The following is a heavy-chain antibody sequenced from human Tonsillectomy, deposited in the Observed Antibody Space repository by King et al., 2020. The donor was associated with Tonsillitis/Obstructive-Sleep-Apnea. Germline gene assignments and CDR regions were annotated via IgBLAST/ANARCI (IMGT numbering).Heavy chain of an antibody. CDR1: GGSISSYY. Sequence: VQLQESGPGLVKPSETLSLTCTVSGGSISSYYWSWIRQPPGKGLEWLGYIYYSGSTNYNPSLKSRVTISVDTSKNQFSLKLSSVTAADTAVYCCARHGTVRGVMGYWGQGTLVTVSS. CDR3: ARHGTVRGVMGY. D-gene: IGHD3-10*01. V-gene: IGHV4-59*08. CDR2: IYYSGST. J-gene: IGHJ4*02.